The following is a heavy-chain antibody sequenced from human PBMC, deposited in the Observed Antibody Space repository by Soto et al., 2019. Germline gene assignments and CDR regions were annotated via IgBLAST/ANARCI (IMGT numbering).Heavy chain of an antibody. J-gene: IGHJ6*02. CDR1: GYSFTSYW. Sequence: EVQLVQSGAEVKKPGESLRISCKGSGYSFTSYWISWVRQMPGKGLEWMGRIDPSDSYTNYSPSFQGHVTISADKSISTAYLQWSSLKASDTAMYYCARRTWDPRGYYHGMDVWGQGTTVTVSS. CDR3: ARRTWDPRGYYHGMDV. D-gene: IGHD1-26*01. CDR2: IDPSDSYT. V-gene: IGHV5-10-1*03.